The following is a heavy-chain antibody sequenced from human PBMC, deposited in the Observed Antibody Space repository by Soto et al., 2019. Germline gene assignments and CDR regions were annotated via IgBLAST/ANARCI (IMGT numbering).Heavy chain of an antibody. J-gene: IGHJ4*02. V-gene: IGHV3-53*02. CDR3: ARCSGWYGQCFFDC. CDR1: GFIVSSSY. Sequence: DVQLVETGGGLIQPGGSLRLSCAASGFIVSSSYMSWVRQAPGKGLEWVSVIYSDGRTYYADSVKGRFTISRDNSKNTLYIQMNSLSAEDTAVNYCARCSGWYGQCFFDCWGQGTLVTVSS. D-gene: IGHD6-13*01. CDR2: IYSDGRT.